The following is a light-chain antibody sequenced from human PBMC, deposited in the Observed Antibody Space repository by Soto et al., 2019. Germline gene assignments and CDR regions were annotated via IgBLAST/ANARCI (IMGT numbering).Light chain of an antibody. CDR1: SSDVGAYNL. CDR3: SSYAGDATTDVV. V-gene: IGLV2-23*01. Sequence: QSALTQPASVSGSPGQSVTISCTGTSSDVGAYNLVSWYQQHPAKAPKLMIYEGSKRPSGVSNRFSGSKSGNTASLTISGLLVEDEDESYCSSYAGDATTDVVFGGGTKVTVL. CDR2: EGS. J-gene: IGLJ2*01.